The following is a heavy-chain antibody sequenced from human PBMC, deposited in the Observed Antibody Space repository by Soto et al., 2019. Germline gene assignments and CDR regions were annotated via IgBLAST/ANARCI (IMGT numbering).Heavy chain of an antibody. CDR3: ARGGCSGGSCYRPFFSD. V-gene: IGHV4-34*02. D-gene: IGHD2-15*01. Sequence: QVQLQQWGAGLLKPSETLSLTCAVYGGSFSDYYWSGIRQPPGKGLEWIGEINHSGSTIYNPSLKSRVTMSVDTSTIQFSLNLTSVTAADTAVYYCARGGCSGGSCYRPFFSDWGQGTLVTVSS. CDR1: GGSFSDYY. CDR2: INHSGST. J-gene: IGHJ4*02.